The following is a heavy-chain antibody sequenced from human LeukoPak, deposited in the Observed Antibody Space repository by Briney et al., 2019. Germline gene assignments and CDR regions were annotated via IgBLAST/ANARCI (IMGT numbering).Heavy chain of an antibody. CDR2: VSSSSSTI. V-gene: IGHV3-48*01. CDR3: ARVRLGESSIADY. CDR1: GFTFSTYN. Sequence: GGSLRLSCAASGFTFSTYNMNWVRQAPGKGLEWVSYVSSSSSTIYYADSVKGRFTISRDNANNSLYLQMNSLRVEDTAVYYCARVRLGESSIADYWGQGTLVTVSS. J-gene: IGHJ4*02. D-gene: IGHD3-16*01.